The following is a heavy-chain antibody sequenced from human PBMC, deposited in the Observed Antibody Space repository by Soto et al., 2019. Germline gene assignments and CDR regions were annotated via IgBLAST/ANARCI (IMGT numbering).Heavy chain of an antibody. V-gene: IGHV4-34*01. J-gene: IGHJ4*02. D-gene: IGHD6-19*01. CDR1: GGSFSGYY. CDR3: ARISSSGWYGNVQTFDY. Sequence: SETLSLTCAFYGGSFSGYYWSWIRQPPGKGLEWIGEINHSGSTNYNPSLKSRVTISVDTSKNQFSLKLSSVTAADTAVYYCARISSSGWYGNVQTFDYWVKGPLVTAAS. CDR2: INHSGST.